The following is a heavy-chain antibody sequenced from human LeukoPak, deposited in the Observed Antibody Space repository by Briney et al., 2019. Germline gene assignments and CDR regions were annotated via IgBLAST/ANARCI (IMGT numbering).Heavy chain of an antibody. J-gene: IGHJ4*02. CDR3: VRDRYRSGNYWTTFDY. D-gene: IGHD3-10*01. CDR1: GFSLSGYW. V-gene: IGHV3-30-3*01. CDR2: ISDDGNNE. Sequence: QTGGSLRLSCVASGFSLSGYWMYWVRQAPGKGLEWVALISDDGNNEYYGDSVRGRFTVSRDNSKNTLYLQMNSLRLEDMALYYCVRDRYRSGNYWTTFDYWGQGTLVTVSS.